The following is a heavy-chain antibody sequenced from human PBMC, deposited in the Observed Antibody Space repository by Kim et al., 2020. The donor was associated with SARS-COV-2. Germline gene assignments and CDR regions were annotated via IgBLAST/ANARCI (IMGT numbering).Heavy chain of an antibody. CDR2: IWVDGTT. CDR3: TRDVLAGYWN. CDR1: GFSVSSRY. J-gene: IGHJ4*02. Sequence: GGSLRLSCAAFGFSVSSRYMTWVRQAPGKGLEWVSVIWVDGTTYSAASVMGRFTISRDNAKNTLYLQMNSLRAEDTAVYYCTRDVLAGYWNWGQGTLVTVSS. D-gene: IGHD2-21*01. V-gene: IGHV3-53*01.